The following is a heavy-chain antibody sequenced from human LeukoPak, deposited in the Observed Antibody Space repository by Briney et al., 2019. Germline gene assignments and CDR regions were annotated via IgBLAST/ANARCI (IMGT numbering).Heavy chain of an antibody. D-gene: IGHD3-9*01. CDR3: ARGNIGTSFAKAPYYDILTANPHYFNY. J-gene: IGHJ4*02. CDR2: IYSGGST. V-gene: IGHV3-66*01. Sequence: GGSLRFSCAASGFTVSSNYMSWVRQAPGKGLEWVSVIYSGGSTYYADSVKGRFTISRDNSKNTLYLQMNSLRAEDTAVYYCARGNIGTSFAKAPYYDILTANPHYFNYWGQGTLVTVSS. CDR1: GFTVSSNY.